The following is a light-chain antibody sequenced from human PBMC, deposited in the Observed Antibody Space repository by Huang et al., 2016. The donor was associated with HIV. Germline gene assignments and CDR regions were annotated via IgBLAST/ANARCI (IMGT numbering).Light chain of an antibody. CDR1: QDINNC. V-gene: IGKV1-33*01. J-gene: IGKJ4*01. CDR2: DAS. Sequence: DIQMTQSPSSLSASVGDRVTITCQASQDINNCLNWYQQKPGKAHKLLILDASNLQTGVPSRFSGSGSGTHFTFTITSLQRDDIGTYYCQQYDDVPISFGGGTKV. CDR3: QQYDDVPIS.